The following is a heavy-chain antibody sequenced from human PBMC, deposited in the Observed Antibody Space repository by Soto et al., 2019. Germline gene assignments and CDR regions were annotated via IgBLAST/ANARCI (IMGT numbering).Heavy chain of an antibody. J-gene: IGHJ5*01. V-gene: IGHV3-23*01. CDR3: AKSYFFSWYDS. CDR2: VSSSADAT. CDR1: GFIFSSYD. Sequence: EVQLLESGGGLVQPGGSLRLSCAASGFIFSSYDMAWVRQAPGKGLEWVSTVSSSADATQYADSVKVRFTISRDNSKNTLYLEMNNLGDEDTATYYCAKSYFFSWYDSWGQGTLVTVSS. D-gene: IGHD3-10*01.